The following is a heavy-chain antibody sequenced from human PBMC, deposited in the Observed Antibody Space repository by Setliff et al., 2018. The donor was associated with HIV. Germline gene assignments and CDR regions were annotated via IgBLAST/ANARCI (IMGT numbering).Heavy chain of an antibody. CDR2: IRSKAYGGTT. D-gene: IGHD5-12*01. V-gene: IGHV3-49*04. CDR1: GFTFGDYA. J-gene: IGHJ4*02. CDR3: TSGERGYSGYDIDY. Sequence: SLRLSCTASGFTFGDYAMSWVRQAPGKGLEWVGFIRSKAYGGTTEYAASVKGRFTISRDDSKSIAYLQMNSLKTEDTAMYYCTSGERGYSGYDIDYWGQGTLVTVSS.